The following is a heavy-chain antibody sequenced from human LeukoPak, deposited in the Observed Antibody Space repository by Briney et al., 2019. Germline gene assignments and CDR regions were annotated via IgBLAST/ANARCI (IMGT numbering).Heavy chain of an antibody. J-gene: IGHJ4*02. D-gene: IGHD3-16*01. V-gene: IGHV3-7*01. CDR1: GFTFSSYW. CDR3: AREPTGDHFDY. CDR2: IKQDGSEK. Sequence: PGGSLRLSCAASGFTFSSYWMSWVRQAPGKGLEWVANIKQDGSEKYYVDSVKGRFTISRDNAKNSLYLQMNSLRDEDTAVYYCAREPTGDHFDYWGQGTLVTVSS.